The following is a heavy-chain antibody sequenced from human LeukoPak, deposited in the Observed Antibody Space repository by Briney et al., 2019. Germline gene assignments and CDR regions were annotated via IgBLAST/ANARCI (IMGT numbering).Heavy chain of an antibody. J-gene: IGHJ5*02. CDR2: IYSDGNT. CDR1: GFTASSIY. V-gene: IGHV3-53*01. CDR3: AGDIHSSSWYDH. D-gene: IGHD6-19*01. Sequence: GGSLRLSWPSSGFTASSIYMIWARKPPGKGQEWVSFIYSDGNTYYGDSVKGRFTLSRDSSRNTLYLQMNSLTVDDTAVYYCAGDIHSSSWYDHWGQGTLVTVSS.